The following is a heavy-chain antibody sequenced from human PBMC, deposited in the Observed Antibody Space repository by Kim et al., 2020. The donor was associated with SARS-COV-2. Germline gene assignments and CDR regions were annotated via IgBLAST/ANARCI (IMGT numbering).Heavy chain of an antibody. V-gene: IGHV4-34*01. CDR2: INHSGST. CDR3: ARGVPGFDDYIWGSYRYTGWSYFDY. CDR1: GGSFSGYY. D-gene: IGHD3-16*02. Sequence: SETLSLTCAVYGGSFSGYYWSWIRQPPGKGLEWIGEINHSGSTNYNPSLKSRVTISVDTSKNQFSLKLSSVTAAATAVYYCARGVPGFDDYIWGSYRYTGWSYFDYWGQGTLVTVSS. J-gene: IGHJ4*02.